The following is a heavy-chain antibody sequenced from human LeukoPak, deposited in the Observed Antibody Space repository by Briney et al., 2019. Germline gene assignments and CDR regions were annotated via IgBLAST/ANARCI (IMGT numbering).Heavy chain of an antibody. D-gene: IGHD3-9*01. Sequence: GASVKVSCKASGYTFTSYGISGVRQAPGQGLEWMGWISAYNGNTNYAQKLQGRVTMTTDTSTNTGYMELRSLRSDDTAVYYCARVDYGVLTGYYNGNYWGQGTLVTVSS. J-gene: IGHJ4*02. CDR2: ISAYNGNT. V-gene: IGHV1-18*01. CDR3: ARVDYGVLTGYYNGNY. CDR1: GYTFTSYG.